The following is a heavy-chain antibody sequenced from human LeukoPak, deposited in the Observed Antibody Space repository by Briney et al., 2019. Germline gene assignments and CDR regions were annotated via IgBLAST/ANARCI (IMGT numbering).Heavy chain of an antibody. D-gene: IGHD2-21*01. CDR1: GGSITSGSYY. CDR3: ARGSCGVNCPKFNWLDT. V-gene: IGHV4-61*02. Sequence: SQTLSLTCTVSGGSITSGSYYWTWIRQSAGGGLEWIGRVYMNGHSNSNPSLESRVTISVDTSNNQFSLNLASVTAADTARYFCARGSCGVNCPKFNWLDTWGQGILVTVSS. CDR2: VYMNGHS. J-gene: IGHJ5*02.